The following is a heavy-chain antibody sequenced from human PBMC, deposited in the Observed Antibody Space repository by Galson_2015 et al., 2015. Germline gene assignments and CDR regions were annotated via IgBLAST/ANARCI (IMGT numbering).Heavy chain of an antibody. CDR2: IIPIFGTA. D-gene: IGHD2-15*01. J-gene: IGHJ6*03. CDR3: ARGGDVVEVAAPHDYYYYYMDV. V-gene: IGHV1-69*06. Sequence: SVKVSCKASGDIFSSYGISWVRQAPGQGLEWVGGIIPIFGTANYAQKFQGRVTITADKSTSTAYMELRSLRSEDTAVYYCARGGDVVEVAAPHDYYYYYMDVWGRGTTVTVSS. CDR1: GDIFSSYG.